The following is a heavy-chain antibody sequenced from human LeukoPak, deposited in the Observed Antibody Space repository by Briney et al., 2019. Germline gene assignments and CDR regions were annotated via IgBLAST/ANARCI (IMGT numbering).Heavy chain of an antibody. J-gene: IGHJ6*04. CDR1: GFALNNSW. Sequence: GGSLRLSCAASGFALNNSWMNWIRQAPGKGLEWVANIKEDGREKNYVDSVKGRFTISRDNAKNSLYLQMNSLRAEDTAVYYCAELGITMIGGVWGKGTTVTTSS. V-gene: IGHV3-7*01. CDR3: AELGITMIGGV. CDR2: IKEDGREK. D-gene: IGHD3-10*02.